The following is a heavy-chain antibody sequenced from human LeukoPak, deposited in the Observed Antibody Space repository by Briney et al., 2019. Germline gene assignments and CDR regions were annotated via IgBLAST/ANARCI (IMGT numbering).Heavy chain of an antibody. J-gene: IGHJ6*03. Sequence: GRSLRLSCAASGFTFSSYAMHWVRQAPGKGLEWVAVISYDGSNKYYADSVKGRFTISRDNSKNTLYLQMNSLRAEDTAVYYCAREGGYSYGHYYYYYMDVWGKGTTVTVSS. CDR1: GFTFSSYA. D-gene: IGHD5-18*01. V-gene: IGHV3-30*01. CDR3: AREGGYSYGHYYYYYMDV. CDR2: ISYDGSNK.